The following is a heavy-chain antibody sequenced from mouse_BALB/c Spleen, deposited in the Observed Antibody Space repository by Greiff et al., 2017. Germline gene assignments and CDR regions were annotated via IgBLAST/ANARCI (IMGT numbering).Heavy chain of an antibody. J-gene: IGHJ2*01. Sequence: EVQLQQSGPGLVKPSQSLSLTCTVTGYSITSDYAWNWIRQFPGNKLEWMGYISYSGSTSYNPSLKSRISITRDTSNNQSFLQLNSVTTEDTATYYCARDGITTLDYWGQGTTLTVSS. V-gene: IGHV3-2*02. CDR1: GYSITSDYA. CDR3: ARDGITTLDY. D-gene: IGHD2-4*01. CDR2: ISYSGST.